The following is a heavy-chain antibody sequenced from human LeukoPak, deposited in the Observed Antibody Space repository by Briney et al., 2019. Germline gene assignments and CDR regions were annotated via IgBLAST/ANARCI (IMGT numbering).Heavy chain of an antibody. Sequence: GRSLRLSCAASGFTFSSYGMHWVRQAPGKGLEWVAVIWYDGSNKCYADSVKGRFTISRDNSKNTLYLQMNSLRAEDTAVYYCARDYHDYGDYGFGPFDYWGQGTLVTVSS. CDR2: IWYDGSNK. CDR1: GFTFSSYG. V-gene: IGHV3-33*01. CDR3: ARDYHDYGDYGFGPFDY. D-gene: IGHD4-17*01. J-gene: IGHJ4*02.